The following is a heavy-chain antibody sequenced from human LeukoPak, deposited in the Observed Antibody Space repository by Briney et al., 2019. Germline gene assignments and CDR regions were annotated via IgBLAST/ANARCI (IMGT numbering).Heavy chain of an antibody. V-gene: IGHV3-9*01. Sequence: PGGSLRLSCAASGFTFYDYAMHWVRQAPGKGLEWVSGISWNSGSIGYADSVKGRFTISRDNAKNSLYLQMNSLRAEDTALYYCAKEVAARPLRAFDYWGQGTLVTVSS. CDR1: GFTFYDYA. CDR2: ISWNSGSI. J-gene: IGHJ4*02. CDR3: AKEVAARPLRAFDY. D-gene: IGHD6-6*01.